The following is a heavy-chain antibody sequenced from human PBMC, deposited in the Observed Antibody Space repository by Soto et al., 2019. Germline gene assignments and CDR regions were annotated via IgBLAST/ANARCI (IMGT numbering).Heavy chain of an antibody. CDR1: GGTFSSYT. CDR3: ARDRMGHGRGAFDI. V-gene: IGHV1-69*04. Sequence: SVKVSCKASGGTFSSYTISWVRQAPGQGLEWMGRIIPILGIANYAQKFQGRVTITADKSTSTAYMELSSLRSEDTAVYYCARDRMGHGRGAFDIWGQGTMVTVSS. D-gene: IGHD1-26*01. CDR2: IIPILGIA. J-gene: IGHJ3*02.